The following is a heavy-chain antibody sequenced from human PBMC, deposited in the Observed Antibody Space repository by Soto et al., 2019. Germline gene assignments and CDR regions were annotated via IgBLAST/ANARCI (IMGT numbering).Heavy chain of an antibody. J-gene: IGHJ4*02. Sequence: GGSLRLSCAASGFTFSSYGMHWVRQAPGKGLEWVAVISYDGSNKYYADSVKGRFTISRDNSKNTLYLQMNSLRAEDTAVYYCAKEGAPYNWNNRVHFDYWGQGTLVTVSS. V-gene: IGHV3-30*18. CDR2: ISYDGSNK. D-gene: IGHD1-20*01. CDR1: GFTFSSYG. CDR3: AKEGAPYNWNNRVHFDY.